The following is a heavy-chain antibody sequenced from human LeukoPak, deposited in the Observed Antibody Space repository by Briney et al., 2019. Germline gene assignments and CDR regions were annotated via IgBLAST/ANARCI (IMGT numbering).Heavy chain of an antibody. CDR1: GYTFTSYG. V-gene: IGHV1-18*01. J-gene: IGHJ3*02. D-gene: IGHD3-3*01. Sequence: GASVKVSCRASGYTFTSYGISWVRQAPGQGLEWMGWISAYNGNTNYAQKLQGRVTMTTDTSTSTAYMELRSLRSDDTAVYYCAAQYYDFWSGYFHDAFDIWGQGTMVTVSS. CDR3: AAQYYDFWSGYFHDAFDI. CDR2: ISAYNGNT.